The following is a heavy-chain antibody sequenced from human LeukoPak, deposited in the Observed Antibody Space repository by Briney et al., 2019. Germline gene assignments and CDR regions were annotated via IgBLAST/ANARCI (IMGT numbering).Heavy chain of an antibody. Sequence: PGGSLRLSCAASGFTFSSYGMSWVRQAPGKGLEWVAVISYDGSNKYYADSVKGRFTISRDNSKNTLYLQMNSLRAEDTAVYYCARVGGGNYYYYYMDVWGKGTTVTVSS. CDR3: ARVGGGNYYYYYMDV. V-gene: IGHV3-30*03. CDR2: ISYDGSNK. CDR1: GFTFSSYG. J-gene: IGHJ6*03. D-gene: IGHD2-15*01.